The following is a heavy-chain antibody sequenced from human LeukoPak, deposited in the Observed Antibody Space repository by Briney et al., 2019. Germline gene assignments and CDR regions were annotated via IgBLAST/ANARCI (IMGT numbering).Heavy chain of an antibody. CDR2: ISSSSSYI. Sequence: PGGSLRLSCAASGFTFSSYSMNWVRQAPGKGLEWVSSISSSSSYIYYADSVKGRFTNPRDNAKNSPYLQKNSPRAEDTAVYYRAKNPTMVSYWGQGTLVTVSS. J-gene: IGHJ4*02. D-gene: IGHD3-10*01. CDR3: AKNPTMVSY. V-gene: IGHV3-21*04. CDR1: GFTFSSYS.